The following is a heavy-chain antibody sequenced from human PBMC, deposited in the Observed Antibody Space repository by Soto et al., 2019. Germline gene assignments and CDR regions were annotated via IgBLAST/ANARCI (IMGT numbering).Heavy chain of an antibody. J-gene: IGHJ4*02. D-gene: IGHD2-15*01. Sequence: QVQLQESGPGLVKPSQTLSLTCTVSGGSISSGNYYWSWIRQPPGKGLEWIGFISYSGSTYHSTSLRSRGTISVDTSKSQFSLNLSFVTAADTSVYYCATMGTPATGLYFFDYWGQGSLVTVSS. CDR1: GGSISSGNYY. CDR2: ISYSGST. CDR3: ATMGTPATGLYFFDY. V-gene: IGHV4-30-4*01.